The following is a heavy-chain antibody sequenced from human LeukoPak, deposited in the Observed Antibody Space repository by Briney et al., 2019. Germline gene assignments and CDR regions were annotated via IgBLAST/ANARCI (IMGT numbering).Heavy chain of an antibody. CDR3: ASLSMNDY. CDR2: INAGNGNT. D-gene: IGHD2/OR15-2a*01. V-gene: IGHV1-3*01. CDR1: GYTFTNYA. J-gene: IGHJ4*02. Sequence: ASVKVSCEASGYTFTNYAMHWVRQAPGQRLEWMGWINAGNGNTKCSQKFQGRVTITRDTSASTAYIELSSLRSEDTAVYYCASLSMNDYWGQGTLITVSS.